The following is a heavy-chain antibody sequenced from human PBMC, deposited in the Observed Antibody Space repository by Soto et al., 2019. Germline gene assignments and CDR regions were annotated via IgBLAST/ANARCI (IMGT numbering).Heavy chain of an antibody. CDR1: GLTFSSYW. V-gene: IGHV3-74*01. CDR2: ISTDGSVT. J-gene: IGHJ4*02. D-gene: IGHD6-19*01. Sequence: EVQLVESGGGLVQPGGSLRLSCAASGLTFSSYWMHWVRQAPGKGLVWVSRISTDGSVTTYADSVKGRFTISRDNAKNTLYLQMSSLRTEDTAVYYCARAPYSSGWGGFHCWGQRTLVTLSP. CDR3: ARAPYSSGWGGFHC.